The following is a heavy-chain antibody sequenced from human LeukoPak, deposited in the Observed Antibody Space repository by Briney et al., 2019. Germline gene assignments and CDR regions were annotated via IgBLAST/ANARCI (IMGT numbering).Heavy chain of an antibody. D-gene: IGHD5-18*01. V-gene: IGHV1-18*01. Sequence: ASVKVSCKASGYTFTSYGISWVRQAPGQGLEWMGWISAYNGNTNYAQKLQGRVTMTTDTSTSTAYMELRSLGSDDTAVYYCARDRGPGYSYPNWFDPWGQGTLVTVSS. CDR1: GYTFTSYG. J-gene: IGHJ5*02. CDR2: ISAYNGNT. CDR3: ARDRGPGYSYPNWFDP.